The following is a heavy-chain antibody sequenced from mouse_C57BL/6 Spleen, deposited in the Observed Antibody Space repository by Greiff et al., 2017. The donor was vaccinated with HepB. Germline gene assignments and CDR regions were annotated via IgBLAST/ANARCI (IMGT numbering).Heavy chain of an antibody. V-gene: IGHV5-4*01. J-gene: IGHJ2*01. Sequence: EVQLVESGGGLVKPGGSLKLSCAASGFTFSSYAMSWVRQTPEKRLEWVATISDGGSYTYYPDNVKGRFTISRDNAKNNLYLQMSHLKSEDTAMYYCARDLSNYGFYFDYWGQGTTLTVSS. CDR1: GFTFSSYA. CDR2: ISDGGSYT. D-gene: IGHD2-5*01. CDR3: ARDLSNYGFYFDY.